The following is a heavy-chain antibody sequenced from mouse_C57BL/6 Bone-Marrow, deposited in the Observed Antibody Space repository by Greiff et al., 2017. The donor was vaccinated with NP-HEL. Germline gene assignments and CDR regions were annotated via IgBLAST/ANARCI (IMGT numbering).Heavy chain of an antibody. CDR3: ARRNYYGSSYDYYAMDY. D-gene: IGHD1-1*01. V-gene: IGHV1-39*01. J-gene: IGHJ4*01. Sequence: EVQLQESGPELVKPGASVKISCKASGYSFTDYNMNWVKQSNGKSLEWIGVINPNYGTTSYNQKFKGKATLTVDQSSSTAYMQLNSLTSEDSAVYYCARRNYYGSSYDYYAMDYWGQGTSVTVSS. CDR1: GYSFTDYN. CDR2: INPNYGTT.